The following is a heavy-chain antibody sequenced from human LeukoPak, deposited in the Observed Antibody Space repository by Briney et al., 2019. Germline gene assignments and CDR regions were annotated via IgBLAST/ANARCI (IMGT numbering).Heavy chain of an antibody. CDR3: ARITFGGVIVISL. V-gene: IGHV4-38-2*02. CDR2: IYHSGST. CDR1: GYSISSGYY. Sequence: SETLSLTCTVSGYSISSGYYWGWIRQPPGKGLEWIGSIYHSGSTYYNPSLKSRVTISVDTSKNQFSLKLSSVTAADTAVYYCARITFGGVIVISLWGQGTLVTVSS. D-gene: IGHD3-16*02. J-gene: IGHJ4*02.